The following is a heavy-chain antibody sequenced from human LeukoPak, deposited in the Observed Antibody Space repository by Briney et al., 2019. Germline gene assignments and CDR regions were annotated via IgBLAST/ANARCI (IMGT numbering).Heavy chain of an antibody. D-gene: IGHD3-22*01. CDR2: IYYTGST. Sequence: PSETLSLTCTVSGGSISSSSYYWGWIRQPPGKGLEWIGSIYYTGSTNSNPSLKSRVTISVDTSKTQFSLKLRSVTAADTAVYYCARHDSSGYYYYYYGMDVWGQGTTVTVSS. CDR1: GGSISSSSYY. J-gene: IGHJ6*02. V-gene: IGHV4-39*01. CDR3: ARHDSSGYYYYYYGMDV.